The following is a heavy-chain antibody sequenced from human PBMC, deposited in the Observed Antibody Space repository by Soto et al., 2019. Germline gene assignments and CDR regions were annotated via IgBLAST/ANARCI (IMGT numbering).Heavy chain of an antibody. V-gene: IGHV3-72*01. D-gene: IGHD3-10*01. J-gene: IGHJ4*02. CDR3: ARAFYGSGRYSLDY. CDR2: TRNKANGYTT. CDR1: GFTFSDHY. Sequence: EVQLVESGGGLVQPGGSLRLSCAVSGFTFSDHYMDWVRQAPGKGLEWVGRTRNKANGYTTEYAASVKGRFTISRDDSKNSLYLQTDSLKTEDTAVYYCARAFYGSGRYSLDYWGQGTLVTVSS.